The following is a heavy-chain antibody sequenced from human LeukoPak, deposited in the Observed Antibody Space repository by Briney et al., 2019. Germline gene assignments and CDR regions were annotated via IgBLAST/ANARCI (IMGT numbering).Heavy chain of an antibody. D-gene: IGHD3-10*01. CDR2: INTCGGST. Sequence: ASVKVSCKASGYTFTSYYIHWVRQAPGQGLEWMGIINTCGGSTNYAQKFQVRVTMTRDMSTRTVYVELSSLRSEDTAVYYCARVSSGTRDALHTWGQGTMVTVSS. CDR1: GYTFTSYY. J-gene: IGHJ3*02. CDR3: ARVSSGTRDALHT. V-gene: IGHV1-46*01.